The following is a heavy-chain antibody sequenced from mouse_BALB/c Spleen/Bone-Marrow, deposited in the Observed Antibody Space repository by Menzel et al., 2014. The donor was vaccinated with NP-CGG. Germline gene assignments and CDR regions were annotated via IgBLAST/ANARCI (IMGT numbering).Heavy chain of an antibody. D-gene: IGHD4-1*01. CDR1: GFNIKDTY. V-gene: IGHV14-3*02. J-gene: IGHJ1*01. CDR2: IDPANGNT. Sequence: VQLKESGAELVKPGASVKLPCTASGFNIKDTYMHWVKQRPEQGLEWIGRIDPANGNTKYDPKFQGKATITADTSSNTAYLQLSSLTSEDTAVYHCARAGRGRYFDVWGAGTTVTVSS. CDR3: ARAGRGRYFDV.